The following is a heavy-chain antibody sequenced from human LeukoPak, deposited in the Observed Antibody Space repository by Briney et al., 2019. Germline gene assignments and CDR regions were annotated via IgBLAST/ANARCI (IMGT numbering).Heavy chain of an antibody. CDR1: GFSLSTSGMC. D-gene: IGHD3-10*01. V-gene: IGHV2-70*01. CDR2: IDWDDDK. J-gene: IGHJ6*02. Sequence: SGPALVKPTQTLTLTCTFSGFSLSTSGMCVSWIRQPPGKALEWLALIDWDDDKYYSTPLRTRLTISKDTSKNRVVLTMTNMDPEDTATYYCARMVRGLVYYYGMDVWGQGTTVTVSS. CDR3: ARMVRGLVYYYGMDV.